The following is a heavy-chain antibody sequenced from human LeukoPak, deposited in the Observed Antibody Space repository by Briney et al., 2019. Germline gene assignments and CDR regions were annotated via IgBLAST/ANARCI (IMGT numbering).Heavy chain of an antibody. Sequence: GASVKVSCKASGYTFTSYAMNWVRQAPGQGLEWMGWINPNSGGTNYAQKFQGRVTMTRDTSISTAYMELSRLRSDDTAVYYCASSYNSSSWDYYYYYYMDVWGKGTTVTVSS. D-gene: IGHD6-13*01. CDR3: ASSYNSSSWDYYYYYYMDV. CDR1: GYTFTSYA. CDR2: INPNSGGT. V-gene: IGHV1-2*02. J-gene: IGHJ6*03.